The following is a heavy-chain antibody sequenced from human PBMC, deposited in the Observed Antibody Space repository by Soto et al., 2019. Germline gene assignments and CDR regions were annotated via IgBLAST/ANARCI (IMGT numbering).Heavy chain of an antibody. CDR2: IKQDGSEK. D-gene: IGHD2-15*01. CDR3: ARDVQGVVVVAATETPNYYYYMDV. Sequence: SLRLSCAASGFTFISYAMSWVRQAPGKGLEWVSDIKQDGSEKYYVDSVKGRFTISRDNAKNSLYLQMNSLRAEDTAVYYCARDVQGVVVVAATETPNYYYYMDVWGKGTTVTVSS. J-gene: IGHJ6*03. V-gene: IGHV3-7*01. CDR1: GFTFISYA.